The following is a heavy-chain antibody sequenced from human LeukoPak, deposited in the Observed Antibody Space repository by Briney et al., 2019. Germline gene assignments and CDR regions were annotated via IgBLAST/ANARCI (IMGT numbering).Heavy chain of an antibody. CDR3: ARDWVYKIDY. CDR2: IKEDGTET. CDR1: GFMFSSNW. J-gene: IGHJ4*02. Sequence: GGSLRLSCAASGFMFSSNWMSWVRLAPGKGLEWVANIKEDGTETYYVDSVKGRFTISRDNAKNSLYLQMNSLRVEDTAVYFCARDWVYKIDYWGRGTLVTVSS. V-gene: IGHV3-7*01. D-gene: IGHD5-24*01.